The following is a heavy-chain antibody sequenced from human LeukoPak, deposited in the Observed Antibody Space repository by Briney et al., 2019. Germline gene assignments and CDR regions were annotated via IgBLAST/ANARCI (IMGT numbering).Heavy chain of an antibody. CDR3: ARDQIDSHDSSGYFLLGHGMDV. D-gene: IGHD3-22*01. CDR1: GFTFSSYA. CDR2: ISGSGGST. J-gene: IGHJ6*02. Sequence: PGGSLRLSCAASGFTFSSYAMSWVRQAPGKGLEWVSAISGSGGSTHYADSVKGRFTISRDNAKNTLYLQMNSLRAEDTAVYYCARDQIDSHDSSGYFLLGHGMDVWGQGTTVTVSS. V-gene: IGHV3-23*01.